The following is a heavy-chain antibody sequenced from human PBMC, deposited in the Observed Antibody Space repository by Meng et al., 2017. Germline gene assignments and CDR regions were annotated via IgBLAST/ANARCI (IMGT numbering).Heavy chain of an antibody. Sequence: VAWRGPGPGMVKPSGPLSLTCAVSGGSISSSNWWSWVRQPPGKGLEWIGEIYHSGSTNYNPSLKSRVTISVDKSKNQFSLKLSSVTAADTAVYYCARVVAATTLFLDYWGQGTLVTVSS. CDR1: GGSISSSNW. J-gene: IGHJ4*02. CDR3: ARVVAATTLFLDY. CDR2: IYHSGST. V-gene: IGHV4-4*02. D-gene: IGHD2-15*01.